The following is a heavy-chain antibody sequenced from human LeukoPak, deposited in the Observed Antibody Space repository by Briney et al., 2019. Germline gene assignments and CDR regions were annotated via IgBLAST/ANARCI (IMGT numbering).Heavy chain of an antibody. CDR1: GFTFSSYW. D-gene: IGHD3-10*01. CDR3: ARDGFGGSGDFDY. CDR2: IKQDGSEE. V-gene: IGHV3-7*01. Sequence: PGGSLRLSCAASGFTFSSYWVSWVRQAPGKGLEWVANIKQDGSEEYYVDSVKGRFTISRDNAKNSLYLQMNSLRAEDTAVYYCARDGFGGSGDFDYWGQGTLVTVSS. J-gene: IGHJ4*02.